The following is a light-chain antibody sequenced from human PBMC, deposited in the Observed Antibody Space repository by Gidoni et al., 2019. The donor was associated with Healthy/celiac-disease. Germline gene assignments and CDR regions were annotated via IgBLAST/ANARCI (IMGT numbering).Light chain of an antibody. CDR2: SNN. Sequence: QSVLTQPPSAPGTPRPRVTISCSGSSSNIGSNTVNWYQQLPGTAPKLLIYSNNQRPSGVPDRFSGSKSGTSASLAISGLQSEDEADYYCAAWEDSLNGWVFGGGTKLTVL. J-gene: IGLJ3*02. V-gene: IGLV1-44*01. CDR3: AAWEDSLNGWV. CDR1: SSNIGSNT.